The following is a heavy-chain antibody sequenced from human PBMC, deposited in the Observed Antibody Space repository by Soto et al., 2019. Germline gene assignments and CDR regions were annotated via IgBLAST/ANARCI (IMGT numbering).Heavy chain of an antibody. CDR1: GFTFSSYA. D-gene: IGHD3-22*01. J-gene: IGHJ3*02. CDR3: ARESPDYYDSSGYGAFDI. Sequence: QPGGSLRLSCAASGFTFSSYAMHWVRQAPGKGLEWVAVISYDGSNKYYADSVKGRFTISRDNSKNTLYLQMNSLRAEDTAVYYCARESPDYYDSSGYGAFDIWGQGTMVTVSS. CDR2: ISYDGSNK. V-gene: IGHV3-30-3*01.